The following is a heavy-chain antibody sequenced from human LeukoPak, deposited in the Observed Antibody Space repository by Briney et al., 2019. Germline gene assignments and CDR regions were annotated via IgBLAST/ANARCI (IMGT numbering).Heavy chain of an antibody. CDR3: ASSYDSSGYYYVPPDY. V-gene: IGHV3-30*14. Sequence: PGGSLRLSCAASGFTFSSYAMHWVRQAPGKGLEWVAVISYVGTNKYYADSVKGRFTISRDNSKNTLHLQMNSLRAEDTAVYYCASSYDSSGYYYVPPDYWGQGTLVTVSS. CDR2: ISYVGTNK. CDR1: GFTFSSYA. D-gene: IGHD3-22*01. J-gene: IGHJ4*02.